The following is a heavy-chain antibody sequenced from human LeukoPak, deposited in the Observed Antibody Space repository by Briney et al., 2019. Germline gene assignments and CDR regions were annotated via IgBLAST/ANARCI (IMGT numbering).Heavy chain of an antibody. CDR1: GFTFSSYS. J-gene: IGHJ5*02. D-gene: IGHD4-17*01. CDR3: AKDFIAVSTVTTGWFDP. CDR2: ISSSSSTI. Sequence: SGGSLRLSCAASGFTFSSYSMNWVRQAPGKGLEWVSHISSSSSTIYYADSVKGRFTISRDNSKNTLYLQMNSLRAEDTAVYYCAKDFIAVSTVTTGWFDPWGQGTLVTVSS. V-gene: IGHV3-48*01.